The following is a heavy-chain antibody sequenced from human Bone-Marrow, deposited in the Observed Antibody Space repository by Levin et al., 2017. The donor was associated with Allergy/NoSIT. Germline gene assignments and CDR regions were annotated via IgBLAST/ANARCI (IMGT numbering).Heavy chain of an antibody. CDR2: ISYDGSNK. J-gene: IGHJ4*02. V-gene: IGHV3-30-3*01. Sequence: GGSLRLSCAASAFTFSTYAMQWVRQAPGMGLEWVAVISYDGSNKYYADSVKGRFTISRDNSKNTVYLQMNSLRADDTAVYYCARDYCRGGSCSPNLWGQGTLVTVSS. D-gene: IGHD2-15*01. CDR3: ARDYCRGGSCSPNL. CDR1: AFTFSTYA.